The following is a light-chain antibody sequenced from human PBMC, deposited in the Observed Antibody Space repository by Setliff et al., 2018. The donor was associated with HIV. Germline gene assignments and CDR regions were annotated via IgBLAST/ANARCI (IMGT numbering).Light chain of an antibody. Sequence: QSVLTQPPSASGSPGQSVTISCTGTSSDVGGYNYVSWYQQHPGKAPKLMIFEVNKRPSGVPDRFSGSKSGNTASLTVSGLQAEDEADYYCASYAGDGVHDIYVFGTGTKVTVL. CDR3: ASYAGDGVHDIYV. V-gene: IGLV2-8*01. CDR2: EVN. J-gene: IGLJ1*01. CDR1: SSDVGGYNY.